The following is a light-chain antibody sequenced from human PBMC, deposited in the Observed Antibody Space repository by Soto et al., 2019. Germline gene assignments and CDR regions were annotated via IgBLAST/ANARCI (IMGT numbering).Light chain of an antibody. CDR3: QQYNYYST. V-gene: IGKV1-5*01. J-gene: IGKJ2*01. Sequence: DIQITQSPSTLSACVGDRVTITCRASQSISKWLAWYQQQPGKAPKLLIYDVSSSQSGVPSRFSGGGSGTEFTITISTLQPDDFATYYCQQYNYYSTFGQGTKVDIK. CDR1: QSISKW. CDR2: DVS.